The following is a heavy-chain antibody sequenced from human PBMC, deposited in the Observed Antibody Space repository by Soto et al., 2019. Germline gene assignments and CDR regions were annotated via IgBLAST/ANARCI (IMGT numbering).Heavy chain of an antibody. D-gene: IGHD5-18*01. CDR2: IIPIFGTA. J-gene: IGHJ4*01. CDR1: GGTFSSYA. CDR3: VRDRDLDRDMVQADL. V-gene: IGHV1-69*13. Sequence: GASVKVSCKASGGTFSSYAISWVRQAPGQGLEWMGGIIPIFGTANYAQKFQGRVTITADESTSTAYMELNSLRDEDTAVYFCVRDRDLDRDMVQADLWGQGTLVTVSS.